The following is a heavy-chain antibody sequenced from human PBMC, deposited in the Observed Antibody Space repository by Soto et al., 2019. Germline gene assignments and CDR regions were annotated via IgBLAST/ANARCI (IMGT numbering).Heavy chain of an antibody. V-gene: IGHV3-30-3*01. CDR3: AREYGIGGAAFDF. J-gene: IGHJ3*01. Sequence: PGGSLRLSCAASGFIFSSYDMHWVRQAPGKGLEWVAVISYDGSKKHYADSVKGRFTISRDNSKNTPYLQMNSLRAEDTAVYYCAREYGIGGAAFDFWGQGTMVTVSS. CDR1: GFIFSSYD. CDR2: ISYDGSKK. D-gene: IGHD2-15*01.